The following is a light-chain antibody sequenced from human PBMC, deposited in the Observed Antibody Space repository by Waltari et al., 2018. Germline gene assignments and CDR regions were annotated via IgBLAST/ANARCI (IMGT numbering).Light chain of an antibody. CDR2: AAS. Sequence: DIHMTQSPPSLSASIGDRVTITCRASENIGSYLNWYKQKSGEVPRRLFYAASTLQSGVPPRFSGSRSGTDFTFTISSLQPEDCAVYYCQHSFETPYSFGQGTKVEIK. CDR1: ENIGSY. J-gene: IGKJ2*03. CDR3: QHSFETPYS. V-gene: IGKV1-39*01.